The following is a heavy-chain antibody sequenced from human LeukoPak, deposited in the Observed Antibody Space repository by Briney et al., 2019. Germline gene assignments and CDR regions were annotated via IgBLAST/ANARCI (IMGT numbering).Heavy chain of an antibody. J-gene: IGHJ4*02. D-gene: IGHD3-10*01. CDR3: AKGHPVGELFYY. CDR1: GFTFSSYG. CDR2: IRYDGSNK. Sequence: GGSLRLSSAASGFTFSSYGMHWVRQAPGKGLEWVAFIRYDGSNKYYADSVKGRFTISRDNSKNTLHLQMNSLRAEDTAVYYCAKGHPVGELFYYWGLGTLVTVSS. V-gene: IGHV3-30*02.